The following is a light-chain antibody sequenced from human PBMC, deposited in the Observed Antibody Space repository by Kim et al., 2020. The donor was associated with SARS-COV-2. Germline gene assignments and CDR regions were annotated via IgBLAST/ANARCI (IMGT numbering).Light chain of an antibody. J-gene: IGKJ1*01. V-gene: IGKV1-33*01. CDR2: DAS. Sequence: SASVGARVTITCQASQDIRNYLNWYQHKAGKAPKLLIYDASSLETGVPSRFSGSGSGTDFTFTISSLQPEDIATYYCQQYDNFWTFGQGTKVDIK. CDR3: QQYDNFWT. CDR1: QDIRNY.